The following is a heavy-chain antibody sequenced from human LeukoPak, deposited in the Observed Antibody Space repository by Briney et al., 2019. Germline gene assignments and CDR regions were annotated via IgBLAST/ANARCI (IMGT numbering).Heavy chain of an antibody. D-gene: IGHD3-3*01. CDR1: GFTFSSYD. CDR3: AKAPAYDFWSGYFDY. J-gene: IGHJ4*02. CDR2: VSKSGADT. V-gene: IGHV3-23*01. Sequence: GGSLRLSGAASGFTFSSYDMTWVRQAPGKGLEWVSGVSKSGADTYYADSVRGRFTISRDNSKNTLYLQMNSLRAEDTAVYYCAKAPAYDFWSGYFDYWGQGTLVTVSS.